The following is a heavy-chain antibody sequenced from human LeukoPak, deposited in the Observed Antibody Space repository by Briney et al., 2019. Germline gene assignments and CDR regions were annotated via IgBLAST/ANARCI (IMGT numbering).Heavy chain of an antibody. CDR2: ISSGGSTI. D-gene: IGHD3-16*01. CDR3: ARSAAGLRGGWFDP. V-gene: IGHV3-11*01. J-gene: IGHJ5*02. Sequence: PGGSLRLSCAASEFVLSDYYMSWIRQAPGKGLEWISYISSGGSTISYADSVRGRFTISRDNAKNSLYLQMNRLRAEDAAVYYCARSAAGLRGGWFDPWGQGTLVTVSS. CDR1: EFVLSDYY.